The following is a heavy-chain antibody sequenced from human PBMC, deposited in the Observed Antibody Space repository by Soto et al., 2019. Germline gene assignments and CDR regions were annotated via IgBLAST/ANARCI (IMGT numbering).Heavy chain of an antibody. D-gene: IGHD3-10*01. Sequence: PSETLSLTCTVSGASISNYYWSWIRQPPGKGLEWIGYIHYSGSTGCNPSLKSRVTISVDTSKNQFSLRLSSVTAADTAVYYCARLGDDFDYRGQGTLVTVSS. CDR3: ARLGDDFDY. J-gene: IGHJ4*02. CDR2: IHYSGST. V-gene: IGHV4-59*08. CDR1: GASISNYY.